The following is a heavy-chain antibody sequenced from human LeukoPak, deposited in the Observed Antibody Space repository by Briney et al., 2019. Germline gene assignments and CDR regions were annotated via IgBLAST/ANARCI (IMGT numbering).Heavy chain of an antibody. J-gene: IGHJ3*02. V-gene: IGHV1-2*02. CDR2: INPTSGGT. CDR3: AREVVVVPAAYGPGAFDI. Sequence: ASVKASSKASGYTLTRYYMHWVRQAPGHGLEWMGWINPTSGGTNYAQKFQGRVTMTRDTSISTAYMELSRLRSDDTAVYYCAREVVVVPAAYGPGAFDIWGQGTMVTVPS. CDR1: GYTLTRYY. D-gene: IGHD2-2*01.